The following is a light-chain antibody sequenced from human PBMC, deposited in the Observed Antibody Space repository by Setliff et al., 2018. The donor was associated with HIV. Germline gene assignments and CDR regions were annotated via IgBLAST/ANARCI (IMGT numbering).Light chain of an antibody. J-gene: IGLJ1*01. V-gene: IGLV2-14*01. CDR1: SSDVGGYSY. Sequence: QSVLTQPASVSGSPGQSITISCTGTSSDVGGYSYVSWYQQHPGKAPKLIISEVRNRPSGVSNRFSGSKSGNTASLTISGLQAGDEADYYCSSYAITNTLPFGTGTKVTVL. CDR3: SSYAITNTLP. CDR2: EVR.